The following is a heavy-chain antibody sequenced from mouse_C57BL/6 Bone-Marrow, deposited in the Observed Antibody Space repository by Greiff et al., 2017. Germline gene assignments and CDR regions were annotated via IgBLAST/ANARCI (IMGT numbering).Heavy chain of an antibody. CDR2: IYPGNSDS. CDR1: GYTFTSYW. V-gene: IGHV1-5*01. CDR3: TLYGSSSSFDY. D-gene: IGHD1-1*01. Sequence: EVQLLQSGTVLARPGASVKMSCTTSGYTFTSYWMHWVKQRPGQGLEWIGAIYPGNSDSSSNQTFKGKAKLTAVTSARTAYMELSRLTNEDSAVYYCTLYGSSSSFDYWGQGTTLTVSS. J-gene: IGHJ2*01.